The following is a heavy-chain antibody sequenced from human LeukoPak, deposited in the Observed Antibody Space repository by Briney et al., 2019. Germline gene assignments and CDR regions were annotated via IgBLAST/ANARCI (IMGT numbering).Heavy chain of an antibody. Sequence: GGSLRLSCAASGFTFSSYSMNWVRQAPGKGLEWVSSISSSGSYIYYADSVKGRFTIPRDNAKNSLYLQMNSLRAEDTAVYYCARAGSGSYSKYYFDYWGQGTLVTVSS. V-gene: IGHV3-21*01. D-gene: IGHD3-10*01. CDR3: ARAGSGSYSKYYFDY. CDR1: GFTFSSYS. CDR2: ISSSGSYI. J-gene: IGHJ4*02.